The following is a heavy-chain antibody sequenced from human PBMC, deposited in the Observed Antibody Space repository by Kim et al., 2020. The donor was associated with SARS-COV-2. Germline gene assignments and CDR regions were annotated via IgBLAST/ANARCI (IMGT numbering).Heavy chain of an antibody. CDR1: GDSVSSNSAA. Sequence: SQTLSLTRAISGDSVSSNSAAWNWIRQSPSRGLEWLGRTYYRSKWYNDYAVSVKSRITINPDTSKNQFSLQLNSVTPEDTAVYYCARKGAFVEMATTYWYFDLWGRGTLVTVSS. CDR2: TYYRSKWYN. V-gene: IGHV6-1*01. CDR3: ARKGAFVEMATTYWYFDL. D-gene: IGHD1-1*01. J-gene: IGHJ2*01.